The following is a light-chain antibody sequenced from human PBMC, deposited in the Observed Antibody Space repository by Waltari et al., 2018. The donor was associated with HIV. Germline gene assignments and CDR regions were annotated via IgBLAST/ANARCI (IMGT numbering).Light chain of an antibody. J-gene: IGLJ1*01. CDR1: SGDVRGYNY. V-gene: IGLV2-14*03. Sequence: QSALTHPPSASASPGQSITISRTGTSGDVRGYNYVSCYQQHPDQAPKLMINDISNRATGRSNRFAGSKSGNTASLTISRLQAEDEADYDGGSYTSSNTLPYVFGTGTKVTVL. CDR3: GSYTSSNTLPYV. CDR2: DIS.